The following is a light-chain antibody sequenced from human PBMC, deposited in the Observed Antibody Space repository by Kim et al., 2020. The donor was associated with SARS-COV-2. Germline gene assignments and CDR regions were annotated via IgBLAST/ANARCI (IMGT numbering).Light chain of an antibody. Sequence: QSVLTQPPSVSAAPGQRVSISCSGSSSNIEKNVVNWYQHFPGQAPKLLIYYDDLLPSGVSDRFSASKSGTSASLAISGLQSGDEADYYCEAWDDSLHGVVFGRGTQLTVL. CDR2: YDD. J-gene: IGLJ2*01. CDR3: EAWDDSLHGVV. V-gene: IGLV1-36*01. CDR1: SSNIEKNV.